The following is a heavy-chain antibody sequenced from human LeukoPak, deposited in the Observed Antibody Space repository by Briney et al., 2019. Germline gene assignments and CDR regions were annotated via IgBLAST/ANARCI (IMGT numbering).Heavy chain of an antibody. CDR3: ARAYYGSGSLWFDP. Sequence: SSETLSLTCTVSGGSISSYYWSWIRQPAGKGLEWIGRIYTSGSTNYNPSLKSRVTMSVDTSKNQFSLKLSSVTAADTAVYYCARAYYGSGSLWFDPWGQGTLVTVSS. D-gene: IGHD3-10*01. CDR2: IYTSGST. CDR1: GGSISSYY. V-gene: IGHV4-4*07. J-gene: IGHJ5*02.